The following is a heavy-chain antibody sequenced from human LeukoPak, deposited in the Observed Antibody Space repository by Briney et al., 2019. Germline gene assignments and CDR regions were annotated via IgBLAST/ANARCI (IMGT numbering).Heavy chain of an antibody. Sequence: ASVTVSCKASGYTFTSYGISWVRQAPGQGLEWMGWISAYNGNTNYAQKLQGRVTMTTDTSTSTAYMELRSLRSDDTAVYYCARERRSYYYDSSGPNLFDYWGQGTLVTVS. V-gene: IGHV1-18*01. D-gene: IGHD3-22*01. CDR1: GYTFTSYG. CDR3: ARERRSYYYDSSGPNLFDY. CDR2: ISAYNGNT. J-gene: IGHJ4*02.